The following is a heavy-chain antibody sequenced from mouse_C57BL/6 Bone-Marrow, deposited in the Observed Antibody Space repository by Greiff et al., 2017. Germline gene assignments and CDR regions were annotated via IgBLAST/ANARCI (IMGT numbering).Heavy chain of an antibody. CDR2: IDPSDSYT. J-gene: IGHJ2*01. CDR1: GYTFTSYW. Sequence: QVQLQQPGAELVKPGASVKLSCKASGYTFTSYWMQWVKQRPGQGLEWLGEIDPSDSYTNYNHKFKGKATLTVDTSSSSAYMRLSSLTSEDSAVYYCARSGGYPYYWGQGTTRTVSS. CDR3: ARSGGYPYY. D-gene: IGHD2-2*01. V-gene: IGHV1-50*01.